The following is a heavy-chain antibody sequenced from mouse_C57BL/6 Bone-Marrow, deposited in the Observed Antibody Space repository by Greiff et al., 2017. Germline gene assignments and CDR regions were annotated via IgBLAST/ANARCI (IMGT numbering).Heavy chain of an antibody. CDR3: TRRYYYDGAWFAY. CDR1: GFTFSDAW. D-gene: IGHD1-1*01. CDR2: IRNKANNHAT. J-gene: IGHJ3*01. Sequence: EVQLQESGGGLVQPGGSMKLSCAASGFTFSDAWMDWVRQSPEKGLEWVAEIRNKANNHATYYAESVKGRFTISRDDSKSSVYLQMNSLRAEDTGIYYCTRRYYYDGAWFAYWGQGTLVTVSA. V-gene: IGHV6-6*01.